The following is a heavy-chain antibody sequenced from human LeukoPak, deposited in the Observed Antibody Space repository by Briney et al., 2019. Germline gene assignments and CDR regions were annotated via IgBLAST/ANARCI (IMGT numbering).Heavy chain of an antibody. CDR1: GFTFSNCG. Sequence: PGGSLRLSCAASGFTFSNCGMHWVRQAPGKGLEWVAFMRNDDTNKYYADSVKGRFTISRDNSKNQFSLELSSVTAADTAVYYCARHRGYSSGWYWFDPWGQGTLVTVSS. CDR3: ARHRGYSSGWYWFDP. J-gene: IGHJ5*02. D-gene: IGHD6-19*01. CDR2: MRNDDTNK. V-gene: IGHV3-30*02.